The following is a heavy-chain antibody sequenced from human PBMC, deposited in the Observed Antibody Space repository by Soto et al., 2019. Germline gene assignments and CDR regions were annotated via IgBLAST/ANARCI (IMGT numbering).Heavy chain of an antibody. D-gene: IGHD3-10*01. Sequence: GVPLQISCQGSGYSFTSYWIGWMSKMQGKGLEWMGIIYPGDSDTRYSPSFQGQVTISADKSISTAYLQWSSLKASDTAMYYCARLVVRGVTDYYYYGMDVWGQGTTVTVSS. CDR3: ARLVVRGVTDYYYYGMDV. CDR2: IYPGDSDT. J-gene: IGHJ6*02. CDR1: GYSFTSYW. V-gene: IGHV5-51*01.